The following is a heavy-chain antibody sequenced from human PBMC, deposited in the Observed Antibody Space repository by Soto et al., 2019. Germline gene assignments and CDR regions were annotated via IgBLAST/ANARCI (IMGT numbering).Heavy chain of an antibody. CDR3: ARIYCSSTSCPEVYFDY. CDR1: GYSFTSYR. Sequence: GESLKISCKGSGYSFTSYRIGWVRQMPGKGLEWMGIIYPGDSDTRYSPSFQGQVTISADKSISTAYLQWSSLKASDTAMYYCARIYCSSTSCPEVYFDYWGQGTPVTVSS. J-gene: IGHJ4*02. V-gene: IGHV5-51*01. D-gene: IGHD2-2*01. CDR2: IYPGDSDT.